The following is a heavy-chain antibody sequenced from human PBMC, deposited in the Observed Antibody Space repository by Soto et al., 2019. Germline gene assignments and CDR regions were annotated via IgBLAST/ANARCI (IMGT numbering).Heavy chain of an antibody. CDR1: GGTFSSYA. Sequence: ASVKVSCKASGGTFSSYAISWVRQAPGQGLEWMGGIIPIFGTANYAQKFQGRVTITADESTSTAYMELSSLRSEDTAVYYCARELEYSISAVDWYFDLWGRGTLVTVSS. J-gene: IGHJ2*01. CDR3: ARELEYSISAVDWYFDL. D-gene: IGHD6-6*01. CDR2: IIPIFGTA. V-gene: IGHV1-69*13.